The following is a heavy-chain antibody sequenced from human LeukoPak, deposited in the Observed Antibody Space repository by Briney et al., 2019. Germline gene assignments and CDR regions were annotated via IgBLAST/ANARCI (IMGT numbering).Heavy chain of an antibody. CDR1: GGTFSSYA. D-gene: IGHD3-10*01. Sequence: WASVKVSCKASGGTFSSYAISWVRQAPGQGLEWMGGIIPIFGTANYAQKFQGRVTITADESTSTAYMELSSLRSEDTAVYYCASLVTMVRGVIGNWFDPWGQGTLVTVSS. CDR2: IIPIFGTA. J-gene: IGHJ5*02. CDR3: ASLVTMVRGVIGNWFDP. V-gene: IGHV1-69*13.